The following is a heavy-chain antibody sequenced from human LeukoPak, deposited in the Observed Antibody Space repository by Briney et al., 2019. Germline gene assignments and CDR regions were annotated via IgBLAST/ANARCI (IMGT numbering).Heavy chain of an antibody. Sequence: SETLSLTCTVSGGSISSYYWSWVRQPPGKGLEWIGYIYYRGGTNYNPSLKSRVTISVDTSKNQFSLKLSSVTAADSAIYFCARGDFDASGYSVPFDYWGQGALVTVSS. V-gene: IGHV4-59*01. J-gene: IGHJ4*02. D-gene: IGHD3-22*01. CDR3: ARGDFDASGYSVPFDY. CDR2: IYYRGGT. CDR1: GGSISSYY.